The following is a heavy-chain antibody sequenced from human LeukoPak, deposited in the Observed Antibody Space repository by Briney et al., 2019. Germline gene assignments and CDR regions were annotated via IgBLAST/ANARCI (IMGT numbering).Heavy chain of an antibody. CDR2: IKQDGSEE. J-gene: IGHJ4*02. CDR3: ARGGRSYGSEY. V-gene: IGHV3-7*05. D-gene: IGHD3-10*01. CDR1: GFTFSRYW. Sequence: GGSLRLSCAASGFTFSRYWMSWVRQAPGKGLEWVATIKQDGSEEYYVDSVRGRFTISRDNARNSLHLQMNSLRADDTAVYFCARGGRSYGSEYWGQGTLVTVSS.